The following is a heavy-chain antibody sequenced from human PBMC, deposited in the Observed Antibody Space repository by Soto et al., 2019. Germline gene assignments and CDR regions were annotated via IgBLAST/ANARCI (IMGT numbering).Heavy chain of an antibody. CDR3: ARGWGSDSVYFDY. Sequence: QVQLVESGGGVVQPGRSLRLSCAASGFTFSGYGMNWVRQAPGKGLEWVAVIWHDGRNKYYADSVKGRFTISRDNSKNTLYLQMNRLRAEATAVYYCARGWGSDSVYFDYWGQGTLVTVSS. CDR2: IWHDGRNK. J-gene: IGHJ4*02. CDR1: GFTFSGYG. V-gene: IGHV3-33*01. D-gene: IGHD3-16*01.